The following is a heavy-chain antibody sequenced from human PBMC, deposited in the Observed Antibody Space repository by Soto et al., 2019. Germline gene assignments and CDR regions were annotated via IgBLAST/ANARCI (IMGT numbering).Heavy chain of an antibody. V-gene: IGHV1-8*01. CDR1: GYTFTSYD. D-gene: IGHD1-26*01. J-gene: IGHJ4*02. CDR3: ARSQQSFDYFDY. CDR2: MNPNSGNT. Sequence: QVQLVQSGAEVKKPGASVKVSCKASGYTFTSYDINWVLQATGQGLEWMGWMNPNSGNTGYAQKFQGRVTMTRNTSISTAYMELSSLRSEDTAVYYCARSQQSFDYFDYWGQGTLVTVSS.